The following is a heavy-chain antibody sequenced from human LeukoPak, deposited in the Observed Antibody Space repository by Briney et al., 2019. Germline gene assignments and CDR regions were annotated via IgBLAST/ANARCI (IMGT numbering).Heavy chain of an antibody. Sequence: GGSLRLSCAASGFTFNNYAMNWVRQAPGKGLEWVSVISGSGGTTYYADSVKGRFTISRDSSKNTLYLQMNSLRAEDTAVYYCAKEKSGWSSWDYWGQGTLVTVSS. CDR2: ISGSGGTT. CDR3: AKEKSGWSSWDY. V-gene: IGHV3-23*01. J-gene: IGHJ4*02. D-gene: IGHD6-19*01. CDR1: GFTFNNYA.